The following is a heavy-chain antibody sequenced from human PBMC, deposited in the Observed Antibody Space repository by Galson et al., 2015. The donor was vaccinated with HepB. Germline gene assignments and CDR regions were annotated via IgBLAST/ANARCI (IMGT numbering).Heavy chain of an antibody. Sequence: SLRLSCAAYAFTFRSSAMSWVRQAPGKGLEWVSAISGSGGSTYYADAVKGRFTISRDNSKNTLYLQMNSLRAEDTAVYYCAKNHRTGTDFWSGYSHWGQGTLVTVSS. J-gene: IGHJ4*02. D-gene: IGHD3-3*01. CDR3: AKNHRTGTDFWSGYSH. V-gene: IGHV3-23*01. CDR2: ISGSGGST. CDR1: AFTFRSSA.